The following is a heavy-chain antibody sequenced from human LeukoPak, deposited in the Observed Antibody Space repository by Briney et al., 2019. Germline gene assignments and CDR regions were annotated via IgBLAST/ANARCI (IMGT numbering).Heavy chain of an antibody. CDR2: VFSSGNT. D-gene: IGHD3-9*01. CDR1: GVSISSYW. J-gene: IGHJ6*03. CDR3: ASSNGFDWSPEYYVDV. V-gene: IGHV4-59*01. Sequence: PSETLSLTCSVSGVSISSYWWSWIRQPPGKGLEWIAYVFSSGNTNYNPSLKGRVTISVDISKNQFSLKVTSVTAADTAVYYCASSNGFDWSPEYYVDVWGKGTSVTVSS.